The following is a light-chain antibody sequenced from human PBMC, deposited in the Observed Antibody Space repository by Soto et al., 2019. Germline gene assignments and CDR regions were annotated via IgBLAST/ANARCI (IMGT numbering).Light chain of an antibody. J-gene: IGLJ2*01. CDR3: QSADSSGPRV. V-gene: IGLV3-25*03. Sequence: SYELTQPPSVSGSPGQTARITCSGDALPKKYAYWYQQKPGQAPVVVIYKDSERPSGIPERFSGSSSGTTVTLTISGVQAEDEADYYCQSADSSGPRVFGGGTKLTVL. CDR2: KDS. CDR1: ALPKKY.